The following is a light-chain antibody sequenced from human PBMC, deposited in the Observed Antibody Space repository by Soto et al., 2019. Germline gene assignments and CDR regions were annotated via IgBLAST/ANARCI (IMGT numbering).Light chain of an antibody. CDR1: QSISSW. J-gene: IGKJ2*01. CDR2: KAS. Sequence: DIQMTQSPSTLSASVGDRVTITCRASQSISSWLAWYQQKPGKAPKLLIYKASSLESGVPSRFSGSGSVTEFTLTISSLQPDYFATYYCQQYNSYSPYTFGQGTKLEI. CDR3: QQYNSYSPYT. V-gene: IGKV1-5*03.